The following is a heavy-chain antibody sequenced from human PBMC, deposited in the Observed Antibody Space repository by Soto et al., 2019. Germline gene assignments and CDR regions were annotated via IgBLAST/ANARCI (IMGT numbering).Heavy chain of an antibody. D-gene: IGHD1-1*01. CDR3: ASSLPGPYNWNPFDY. J-gene: IGHJ4*02. CDR2: IFYSGNT. V-gene: IGHV4-59*08. Sequence: SETLSLTCTVSGGSISSYYWSWIRQPPGKGLEWIGYIFYSGNTNYNPSLKSRVTISVDTSTNQFSLKLSSVTAADTAVYYCASSLPGPYNWNPFDYWGQGTLVTVSS. CDR1: GGSISSYY.